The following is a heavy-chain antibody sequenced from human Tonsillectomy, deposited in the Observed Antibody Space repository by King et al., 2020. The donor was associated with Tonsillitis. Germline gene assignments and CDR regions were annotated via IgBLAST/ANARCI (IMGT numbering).Heavy chain of an antibody. CDR3: AKSCATQRGPDYGMDF. CDR1: GYSFTNYW. D-gene: IGHD3-16*01. J-gene: IGHJ6*02. CDR2: IYPGDSDS. Sequence: QLVQSGAEVKKPGESLKISCKGSGYSFTNYWICWVRQMPGKGLEWMGIIYPGDSDSRYSPSLQGHVTISADKSINTAYLQWSSLKDADTAMYYCAKSCATQRGPDYGMDFWGQGTTVTVSS. V-gene: IGHV5-51*01.